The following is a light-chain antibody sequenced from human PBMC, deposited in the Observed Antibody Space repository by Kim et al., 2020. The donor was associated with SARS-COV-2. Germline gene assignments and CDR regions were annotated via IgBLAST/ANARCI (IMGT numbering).Light chain of an antibody. J-gene: IGKJ1*01. Sequence: DIQMTQSPSSLSASVGDRVTITCRASQSISSYLNWYQQKPGKAPKLLIYAASSLQSGVPSRFSGSGSGTDFTLTISSLQPEXFATYYCQQSYSTPWTFGQGTKVDIK. V-gene: IGKV1-39*01. CDR1: QSISSY. CDR2: AAS. CDR3: QQSYSTPWT.